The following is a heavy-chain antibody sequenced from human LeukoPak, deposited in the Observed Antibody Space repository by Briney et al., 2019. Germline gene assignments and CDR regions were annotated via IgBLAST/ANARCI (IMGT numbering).Heavy chain of an antibody. CDR2: INSDGSST. CDR1: GFTFSSCW. V-gene: IGHV3-74*01. D-gene: IGHD2-2*01. CDR3: ARRYCSSTSCYYDS. Sequence: EPGGSLRLSCAASGFTFSSCWMHWVRQAPGKGLVWVSRINSDGSSTSYADSVKGRFTISRDNAKNTLYLQMHSLRAEDTAVYYCARRYCSSTSCYYDSWGQGTLVTVSS. J-gene: IGHJ4*02.